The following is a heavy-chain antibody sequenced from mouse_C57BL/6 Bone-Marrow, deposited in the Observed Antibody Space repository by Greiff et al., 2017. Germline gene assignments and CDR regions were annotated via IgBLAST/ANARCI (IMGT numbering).Heavy chain of an antibody. V-gene: IGHV1-47*01. CDR3: ARKEDGYYPAWFAY. CDR1: GYTFTTYP. CDR2: FHPYNDDT. D-gene: IGHD2-3*01. J-gene: IGHJ3*01. Sequence: LVESGAELVKPGASVKMSCKASGYTFTTYPIEWMKQNHGKSLEWIGNFHPYNDDTKYNEKFKGKATLTVEKSSSTVYLELSRLTSDDSAVYYCARKEDGYYPAWFAYWGQGTLVTVSA.